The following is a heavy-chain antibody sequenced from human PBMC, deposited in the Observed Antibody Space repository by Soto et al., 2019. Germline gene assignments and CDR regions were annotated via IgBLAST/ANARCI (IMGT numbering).Heavy chain of an antibody. CDR2: IYYSGST. V-gene: IGHV4-31*03. J-gene: IGHJ6*02. CDR1: GGSISSGGYY. CDR3: ARGIGGYFGVDYYYGMDF. D-gene: IGHD3-16*01. Sequence: SETLSLTCTVSGGSISSGGYYWNWIRQHPGKGLEWIGYIYYSGSTYYNPSLKSRVTISVDTSKNQFSLKLSSVTAADTAVYYCARGIGGYFGVDYYYGMDFWGQGTTVTVSS.